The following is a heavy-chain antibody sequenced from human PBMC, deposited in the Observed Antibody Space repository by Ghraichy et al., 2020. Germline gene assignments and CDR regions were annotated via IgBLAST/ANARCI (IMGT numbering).Heavy chain of an antibody. J-gene: IGHJ4*02. Sequence: SETLSLTCAVYGGSFSGYYWSWIRQPPGKGLEWIGEINHSGSTNYNPSLKSRVTISVDTSKNQFSLKLSSVTAADTAVYYCARGRVSLDYWGQGTLVTVSS. CDR3: ARGRVSLDY. CDR2: INHSGST. D-gene: IGHD4-11*01. CDR1: GGSFSGYY. V-gene: IGHV4-34*01.